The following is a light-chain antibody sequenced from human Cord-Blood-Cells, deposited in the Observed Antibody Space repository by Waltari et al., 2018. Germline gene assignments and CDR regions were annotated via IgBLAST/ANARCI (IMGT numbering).Light chain of an antibody. CDR3: QQYNNWPYT. J-gene: IGKJ2*01. V-gene: IGKV3-15*01. CDR1: QSVSSD. CDR2: GAS. Sequence: EIVMTQSPATLSVSPGERATLSCRASQSVSSDLAWYQQKPGQAPRLLIYGASTRGTGIPARFSGSGSGTDFTLTISSLQSEDFAVYYCQQYNNWPYTFGQGTKLEIK.